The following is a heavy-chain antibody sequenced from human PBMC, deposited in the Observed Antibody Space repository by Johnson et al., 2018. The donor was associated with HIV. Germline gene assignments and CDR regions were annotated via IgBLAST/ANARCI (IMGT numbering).Heavy chain of an antibody. CDR3: AKPPSMGADAFDI. CDR2: ISSDGSNK. J-gene: IGHJ3*02. V-gene: IGHV3-30*04. CDR1: GFTFSSYP. Sequence: QVQLVESGGGVVQPGRSLRLSCAVSGFTFSSYPMHWVRQATGKGLEWVAVISSDGSNKYYADSVKGRFTISRDNSKNTLYLQMNSVRPEDAAVYYCAKPPSMGADAFDIWGQGTMVTVSS. D-gene: IGHD3-16*01.